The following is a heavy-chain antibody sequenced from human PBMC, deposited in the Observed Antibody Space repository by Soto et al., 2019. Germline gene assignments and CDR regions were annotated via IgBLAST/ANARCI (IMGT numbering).Heavy chain of an antibody. CDR3: ARYHTEWLVHCDY. D-gene: IGHD6-19*01. Sequence: ASVKVSCKASGYTFTSYGISWVRQAPGQGLEWMGWISAYNDNTNYAQKFQGRVTMTTDTSTSTAYMDLRSLRSDDTAVYYCARYHTEWLVHCDYWGKRTLVPVAS. CDR1: GYTFTSYG. V-gene: IGHV1-18*01. J-gene: IGHJ4*02. CDR2: ISAYNDNT.